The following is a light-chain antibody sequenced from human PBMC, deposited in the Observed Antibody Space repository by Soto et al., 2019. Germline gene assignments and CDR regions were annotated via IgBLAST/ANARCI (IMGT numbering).Light chain of an antibody. Sequence: EIVMTQSPATLSVSPGERATLSCRASQSVSRELAWYQQTPGQAPRLLIYAASTRATGIPARFSGSGSGTEFTLTISSLQSEDFAVYYCHQYNKWPPRYTFGQGTKLEIK. CDR3: HQYNKWPPRYT. J-gene: IGKJ2*01. CDR1: QSVSRE. CDR2: AAS. V-gene: IGKV3-15*01.